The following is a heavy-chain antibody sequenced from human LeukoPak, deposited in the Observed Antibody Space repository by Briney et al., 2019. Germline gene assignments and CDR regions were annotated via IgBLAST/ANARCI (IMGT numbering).Heavy chain of an antibody. J-gene: IGHJ4*02. V-gene: IGHV4-59*01. CDR1: GGSISSYY. D-gene: IGHD6-13*01. Sequence: SETLSLTCTVSGGSISSYYWSWIRQPPGKGLEWIGYIYYSGTTNYNPSLKSRVTISVDTSKNQFSLKLSSVTATDTAVYYCARGVYIAAAQYAYWGQGTLVTVSS. CDR2: IYYSGTT. CDR3: ARGVYIAAAQYAY.